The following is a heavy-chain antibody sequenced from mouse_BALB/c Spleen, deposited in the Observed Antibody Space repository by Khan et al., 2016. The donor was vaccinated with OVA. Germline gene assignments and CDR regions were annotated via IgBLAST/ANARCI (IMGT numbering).Heavy chain of an antibody. Sequence: QVQLKESGPGLVAPSQSLSITCTVSDFSLDNYSIHWIRQSPGKGLEWLGVIWSAGSTDYNAAFISRLTITKDNSRSQVIFQVNSLQPNDTAIYYCARRVYDYGRGALFAYWGQGTLVTVSA. J-gene: IGHJ3*01. CDR3: ARRVYDYGRGALFAY. D-gene: IGHD2-4*01. CDR1: DFSLDNYS. V-gene: IGHV2-2*02. CDR2: IWSAGST.